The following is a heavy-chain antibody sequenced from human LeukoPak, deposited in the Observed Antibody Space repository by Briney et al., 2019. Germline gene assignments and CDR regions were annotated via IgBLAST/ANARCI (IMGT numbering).Heavy chain of an antibody. CDR1: GGSITSYY. J-gene: IGHJ3*02. D-gene: IGHD4-11*01. Sequence: PSETLSLTCTVSGGSITSYYWSWIRQPPGKGLEWIGFIYYSGSTNYNPSLKSRVTISVDTSMNQFSLKLSSVTAADTAVYYCARVQTLSDDAFDIWGQGTMVTVSP. CDR3: ARVQTLSDDAFDI. V-gene: IGHV4-59*12. CDR2: IYYSGST.